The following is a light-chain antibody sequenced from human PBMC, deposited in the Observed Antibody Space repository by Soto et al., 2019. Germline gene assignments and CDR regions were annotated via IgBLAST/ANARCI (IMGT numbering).Light chain of an antibody. CDR2: LEGSGSY. V-gene: IGLV4-60*02. CDR3: ETWDFNTRV. J-gene: IGLJ3*02. Sequence: QPVLTQSSSAPASLGSSVKLTCTLSSGHSSYIIAWHQQQPGKAPRYLMKLEGSGSYNKGSEVPDRFSGSSSGADRYLTISNLQFEDEADYYCETWDFNTRVFGGGTKVTVL. CDR1: SGHSSYI.